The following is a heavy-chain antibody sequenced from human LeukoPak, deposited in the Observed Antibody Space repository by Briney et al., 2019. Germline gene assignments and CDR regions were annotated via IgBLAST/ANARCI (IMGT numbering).Heavy chain of an antibody. J-gene: IGHJ4*02. CDR1: GGSFSGDY. V-gene: IGHV4-34*01. CDR2: INHSGNT. Sequence: SETLSLSCAVYGGSFSGDYWSWIRQPPGKGLQWIGEINHSGNTNNNPSLKSRVTMSVDTSKSQLSQNLTSVTAADTAVYYCARVHGHNLGTLDYWGQGILVTVSS. CDR3: ARVHGHNLGTLDY. D-gene: IGHD5-24*01.